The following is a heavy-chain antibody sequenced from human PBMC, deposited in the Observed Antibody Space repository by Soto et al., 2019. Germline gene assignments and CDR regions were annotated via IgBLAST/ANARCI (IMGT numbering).Heavy chain of an antibody. D-gene: IGHD3-10*01. CDR2: IYDSGST. CDR3: ARKQAGYFYGIDY. V-gene: IGHV4-31*02. J-gene: IGHJ4*02. Sequence: TLSLTCTVSGGSITSGGYYWSWIRQHPGKGLEWLGYIYDSGSTFYNPSLKSRITLSVDTSKNQFSLKLSSVTVADTAVYFCARKQAGYFYGIDYWGPGTLVTVS. CDR1: GGSITSGGYY.